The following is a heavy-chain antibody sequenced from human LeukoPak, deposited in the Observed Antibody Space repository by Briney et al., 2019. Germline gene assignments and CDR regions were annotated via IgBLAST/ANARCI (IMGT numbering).Heavy chain of an antibody. Sequence: ASVKVSCKASGYTFTGYYIQWVRQAPGQGLEWMGWINPHSGGTNYAQEFQGRVTMTRDTSISTAYMELSSLRPDDTAVYSCARGVGYYDSSGYYIFDYWGQGTLVTVSS. CDR2: INPHSGGT. V-gene: IGHV1-2*02. D-gene: IGHD3-22*01. CDR1: GYTFTGYY. CDR3: ARGVGYYDSSGYYIFDY. J-gene: IGHJ4*02.